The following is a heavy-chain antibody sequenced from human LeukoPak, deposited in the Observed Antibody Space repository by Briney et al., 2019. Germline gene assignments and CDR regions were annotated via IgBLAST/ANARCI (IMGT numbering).Heavy chain of an antibody. D-gene: IGHD2-2*01. Sequence: KASETLSLTCAVYGGSFSGYYWSWIRQPPGKGLEWIGEINHSGSTNYNPSLKSRVTISVDTSKNQFSLKLSSVTAADTAVYYCARENSYCSSTSCYYYYMDVWGKGTTVTVSS. CDR2: INHSGST. CDR1: GGSFSGYY. J-gene: IGHJ6*03. V-gene: IGHV4-34*01. CDR3: ARENSYCSSTSCYYYYMDV.